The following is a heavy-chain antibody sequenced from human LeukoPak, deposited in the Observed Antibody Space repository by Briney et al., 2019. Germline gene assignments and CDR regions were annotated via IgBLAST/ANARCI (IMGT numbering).Heavy chain of an antibody. D-gene: IGHD6-13*01. CDR3: ARVGLYSSSPYYFDY. V-gene: IGHV3-48*03. J-gene: IGHJ4*02. Sequence: GGSLRLSCAASGFTFSDYEMNWVRQAPGKGLEWLSYISPSVTTIYYADSVKGRFTISRDNAKNSLYLQMNSLRADDTALYFCARVGLYSSSPYYFDYWGQGTLVTVSS. CDR2: ISPSVTTI. CDR1: GFTFSDYE.